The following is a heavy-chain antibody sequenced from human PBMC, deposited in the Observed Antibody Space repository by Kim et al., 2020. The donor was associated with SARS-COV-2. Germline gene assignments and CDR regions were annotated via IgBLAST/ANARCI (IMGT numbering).Heavy chain of an antibody. J-gene: IGHJ6*02. CDR2: ISGSGGST. CDR3: AKDPVPAARRYYGMDV. D-gene: IGHD2-2*01. V-gene: IGHV3-23*01. Sequence: VGSLRLSCAASGFTFSSYAMSWVRQAPGKGLEWVSAISGSGGSTYYADSVKGRFTISRDNSKNTLYLQMNSLRAEDTAVYYCAKDPVPAARRYYGMDVWGQGTTVTVSS. CDR1: GFTFSSYA.